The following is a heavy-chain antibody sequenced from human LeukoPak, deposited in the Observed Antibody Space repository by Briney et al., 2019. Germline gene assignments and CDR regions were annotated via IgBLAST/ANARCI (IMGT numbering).Heavy chain of an antibody. CDR2: ISGSGSST. Sequence: GGSLRLSCAASEFTFNSYAMSWVRQAPGKGLEWFSSISGSGSSTFYADSVKGRFIISRDNSKNTLYLQMNSLRAEDTAVYYCAKQTAGTKALDYWGQGTLVTVSS. CDR3: AKQTAGTKALDY. CDR1: EFTFNSYA. J-gene: IGHJ4*02. V-gene: IGHV3-23*01. D-gene: IGHD1-1*01.